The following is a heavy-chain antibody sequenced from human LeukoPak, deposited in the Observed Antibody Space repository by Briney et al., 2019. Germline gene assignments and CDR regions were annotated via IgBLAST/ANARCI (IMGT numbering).Heavy chain of an antibody. Sequence: SETLSLTCAVSGSSISDNYYWGWIRQPPGKGLEWIGSIYHSGSTFYNNLSLNSRVTISVDTSKNQFSLNLRSVTAADTAVYYCARLGQWELLPDYWGQGTLVTVSS. CDR1: GSSISDNYY. D-gene: IGHD1-26*01. V-gene: IGHV4-38-2*01. CDR2: IYHSGSTF. CDR3: ARLGQWELLPDY. J-gene: IGHJ4*02.